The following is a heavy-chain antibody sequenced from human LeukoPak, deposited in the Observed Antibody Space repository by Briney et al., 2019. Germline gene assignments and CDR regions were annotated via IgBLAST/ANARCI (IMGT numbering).Heavy chain of an antibody. D-gene: IGHD3-10*01. J-gene: IGHJ4*02. Sequence: PGGSLRLSCAASGFTFSSYSMNWVRQAPGKGLEWVSYISSSSSTIYYADSVKGRFTISRDNAKNSLYLQMNSLRAEDTAVYYCVRRVTMVRGVRAGLYYFDYWGQGTLVTVSS. CDR1: GFTFSSYS. CDR2: ISSSSSTI. V-gene: IGHV3-48*01. CDR3: VRRVTMVRGVRAGLYYFDY.